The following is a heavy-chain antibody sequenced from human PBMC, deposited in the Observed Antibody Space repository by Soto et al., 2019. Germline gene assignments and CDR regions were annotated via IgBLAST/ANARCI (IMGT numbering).Heavy chain of an antibody. D-gene: IGHD2-2*01. Sequence: ASVKVSCKASGSTFTNYYMPWVRQAPGQGLEWMGWMNPNSGNTGYAQKFQGRVTMTRNTSISTAYMELSSLRSEDTAVYYCARANLVVVPAAIGRDFDYWGQGTLVTVSS. V-gene: IGHV1-8*02. J-gene: IGHJ4*02. CDR1: GSTFTNYY. CDR2: MNPNSGNT. CDR3: ARANLVVVPAAIGRDFDY.